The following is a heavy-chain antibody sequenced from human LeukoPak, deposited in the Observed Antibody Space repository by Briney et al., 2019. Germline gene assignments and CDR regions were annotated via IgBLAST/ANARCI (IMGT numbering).Heavy chain of an antibody. CDR2: ISYDGSNK. J-gene: IGHJ4*02. Sequence: GGSLRLSCAASGFTFSDYYMSWVRQAPGKGLEWVAVISYDGSNKYYADSVKGRFTISRDNSKNTLYLQMNSLRAEDTAVYYCAKIGHVNCWGQGTLVTVSS. CDR3: AKIGHVNC. V-gene: IGHV3-30*18. CDR1: GFTFSDYY.